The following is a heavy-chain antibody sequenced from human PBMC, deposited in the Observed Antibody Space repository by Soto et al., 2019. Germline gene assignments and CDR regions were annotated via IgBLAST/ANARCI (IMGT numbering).Heavy chain of an antibody. CDR3: ARDATGTYYYDSSAYWEPWFDT. CDR2: IWYDGSNK. V-gene: IGHV3-33*01. J-gene: IGHJ5*02. Sequence: GGSLRLSCAASGFTFSSYGMHWVRQAPGKGLEWVAVIWYDGSNKYYADSVKGRFTISRDNSKNTLYLQMNSLRAEHTAVYYCARDATGTYYYDSSAYWEPWFDTWGQGTMVSIAS. D-gene: IGHD3-22*01. CDR1: GFTFSSYG.